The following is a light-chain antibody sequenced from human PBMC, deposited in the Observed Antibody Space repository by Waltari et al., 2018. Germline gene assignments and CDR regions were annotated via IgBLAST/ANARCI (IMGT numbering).Light chain of an antibody. CDR1: SSDVGAYNL. Sequence: QSALTQPASVSGSPGQSITIPCTGTSSDVGAYNLVSWHQQHPGKAPKLIIYEVSNRPSGVSNRFSGSKSGNTASLTISGLQAEDEADYYCTSYITTRGDWVFGGGTKLTVL. J-gene: IGLJ3*02. CDR2: EVS. V-gene: IGLV2-14*01. CDR3: TSYITTRGDWV.